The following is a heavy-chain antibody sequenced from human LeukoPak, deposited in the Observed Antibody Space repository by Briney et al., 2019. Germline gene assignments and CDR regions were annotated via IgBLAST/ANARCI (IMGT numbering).Heavy chain of an antibody. CDR3: ARSDYHNSGSHTAFDAFDI. V-gene: IGHV4-59*01. Sequence: PSETLSLTCTVSGGSISGYYWSWIRRPPGKGLEWIGYIDDSGNTNYNPSLKSQVTISVDKSKNQFSLKLSFVTAADTAMYYCARSDYHNSGSHTAFDAFDIWGQGTRVTVSS. CDR1: GGSISGYY. CDR2: IDDSGNT. J-gene: IGHJ3*02. D-gene: IGHD3-10*01.